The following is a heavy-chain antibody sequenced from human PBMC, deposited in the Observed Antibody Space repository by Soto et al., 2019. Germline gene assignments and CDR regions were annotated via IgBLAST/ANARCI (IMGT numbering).Heavy chain of an antibody. V-gene: IGHV1-69*01. CDR3: ARSRGGYYYDSRDPPPLDY. CDR2: IIPIFGTA. CDR1: GGTFSSYA. J-gene: IGHJ4*02. Sequence: QVQLVQSGAEVKKPGSSVKVSCKASGGTFSSYAICWVRQAPGQGLEWMGGIIPIFGTANYAQKFQGRVTITADESTSTAYMELSSLRSEDTAVYYCARSRGGYYYDSRDPPPLDYWGQGTLVTVSS. D-gene: IGHD3-22*01.